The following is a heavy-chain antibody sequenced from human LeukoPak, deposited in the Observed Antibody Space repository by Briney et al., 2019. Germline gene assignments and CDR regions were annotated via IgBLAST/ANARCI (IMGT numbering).Heavy chain of an antibody. Sequence: GGSLRLSCAASGFTFSNYAMNWVRQAPGKGLEWVSGITDSGGSTYYADSVKGRFTISRDNSENTLYLQMNSLRAEDTAVYYCARDSAPWGQGTMVTVSS. CDR2: ITDSGGST. V-gene: IGHV3-23*01. CDR3: ARDSAP. J-gene: IGHJ3*01. CDR1: GFTFSNYA.